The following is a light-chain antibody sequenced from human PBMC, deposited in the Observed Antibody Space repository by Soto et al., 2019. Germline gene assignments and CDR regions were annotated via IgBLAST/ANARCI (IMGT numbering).Light chain of an antibody. V-gene: IGKV1-12*01. J-gene: IGKJ4*01. Sequence: DIQLTQSPSSVSASVGDRVTITCRATQGISRWLAWYQQKPGKAPNLLIYGASSLQSGVPSRFSGSGSGTDFILTISSLQPEDFANYYCQQINSVPLTFGGGTKVNIK. CDR1: QGISRW. CDR3: QQINSVPLT. CDR2: GAS.